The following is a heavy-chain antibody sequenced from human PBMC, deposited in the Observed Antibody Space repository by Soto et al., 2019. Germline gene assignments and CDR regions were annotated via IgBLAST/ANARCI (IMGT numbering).Heavy chain of an antibody. V-gene: IGHV1-69*13. CDR2: IIPIFGTA. D-gene: IGHD3-10*01. CDR3: ARSYYGSGSPYYYYYGMDG. J-gene: IGHJ6*02. CDR1: GGAFSSYS. Sequence: GASVEVSCKGSGGAFSSYSISWVLQAPGQGLEWMGGIIPIFGTANYAQKFQGRVTITADESTSTAYMELSSLRSEDTAVYYCARSYYGSGSPYYYYYGMDGWGQETTVTVSS.